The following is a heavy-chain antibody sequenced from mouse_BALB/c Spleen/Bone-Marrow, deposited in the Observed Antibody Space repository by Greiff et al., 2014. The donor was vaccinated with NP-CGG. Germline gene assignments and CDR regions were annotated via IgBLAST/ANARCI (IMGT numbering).Heavy chain of an antibody. D-gene: IGHD3-2*02. V-gene: IGHV1-80*01. J-gene: IGHJ2*01. CDR1: GYAFSSYW. Sequence: VQLQQSGAELVRPGSSVKISCKASGYAFSSYWMNWVKQRPGQGLEWIGQIYPGGGDTNYNENFKDKATLTTDKSSTTAYMQLSSLTSEDSAVYFCARGERLNEYYFDYWGQGTTLTVSS. CDR3: ARGERLNEYYFDY. CDR2: IYPGGGDT.